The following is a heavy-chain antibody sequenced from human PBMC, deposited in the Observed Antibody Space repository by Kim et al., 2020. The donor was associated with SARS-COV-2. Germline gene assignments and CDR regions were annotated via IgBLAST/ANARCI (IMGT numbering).Heavy chain of an antibody. CDR2: IHPSGRT. V-gene: IGHV4-30-2*06. CDR1: GYSISSSAFS. D-gene: IGHD3-16*01. J-gene: IGHJ4*02. Sequence: SETLSLTCAVSGYSISSSAFSWSWIRQSQGKGLEWIGYIHPSGRTYYTPSLRSRVTMSVARSKNQFSLNLRSVTAADTAVYFCARGHNYDYPIDYCGQGT. CDR3: ARGHNYDYPIDY.